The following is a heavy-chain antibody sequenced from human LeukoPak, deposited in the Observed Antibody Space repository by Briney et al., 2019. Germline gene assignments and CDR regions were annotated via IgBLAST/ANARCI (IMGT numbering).Heavy chain of an antibody. V-gene: IGHV3-20*04. CDR1: GFTFDDYG. D-gene: IGHD6-19*01. J-gene: IGHJ4*02. CDR3: TRDGEAVAGTRGYYFDY. CDR2: INWNGGST. Sequence: GGSLRLSCAASGFTFDDYGMSWVRQAPGKWLEWVSGINWNGGSTGYADSVKGRFTISRDNAKNSLYLQMNSLRAEDTALYYCTRDGEAVAGTRGYYFDYWGQGTLVTVSS.